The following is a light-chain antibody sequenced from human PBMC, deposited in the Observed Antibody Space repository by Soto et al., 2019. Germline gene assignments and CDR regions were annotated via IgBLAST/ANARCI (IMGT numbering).Light chain of an antibody. CDR1: SGHSSYA. Sequence: QPVLTQSPSASASLGASVKLTCTLSSGHSSYAIAWHQQQPEKGPRFLMMVNSDGSHSKGDGIPDRFSVSSSGAERYLTISSLQSEDEADYYCQTWGTGVVFGGGTKVTVL. CDR2: VNSDGSH. CDR3: QTWGTGVV. V-gene: IGLV4-69*01. J-gene: IGLJ2*01.